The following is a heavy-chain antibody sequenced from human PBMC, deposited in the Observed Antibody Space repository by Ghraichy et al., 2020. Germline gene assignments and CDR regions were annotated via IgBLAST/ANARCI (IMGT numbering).Heavy chain of an antibody. D-gene: IGHD3-22*01. V-gene: IGHV1-18*01. Sequence: ASVKVSCKASGYTFTSYGISWVRHAPGQGLEWMGWISTYNGNTNYAQKFQGRVTMTTDTSTSTAYMELRSLRSDDTAVYYCARPPDRFWDYWGQGTMVTGSS. J-gene: IGHJ4*02. CDR2: ISTYNGNT. CDR3: ARPPDRFWDY. CDR1: GYTFTSYG.